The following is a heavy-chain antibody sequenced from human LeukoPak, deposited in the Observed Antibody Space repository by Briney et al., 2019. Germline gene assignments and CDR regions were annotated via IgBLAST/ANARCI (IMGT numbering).Heavy chain of an antibody. CDR3: AKAMYSSSWYFDY. CDR2: ISGSGGST. D-gene: IGHD6-13*01. J-gene: IGHJ4*02. CDR1: GFTFSSYA. V-gene: IGHV3-23*01. Sequence: GGSLRLSCAASGFTFSSYAMSWVRQAPGKGLEWVSAISGSGGSTYYADPVKGRFTISRDNSKNTLYLQMNSLRAEDTAVYYCAKAMYSSSWYFDYWGQGTLVTVSS.